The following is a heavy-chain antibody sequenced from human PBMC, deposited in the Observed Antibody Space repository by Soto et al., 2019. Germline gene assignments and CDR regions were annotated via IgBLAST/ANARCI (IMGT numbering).Heavy chain of an antibody. D-gene: IGHD1-26*01. CDR1: GYTFTSYG. CDR2: ISAYNCNT. Sequence: QVQLVQSGAEVKKPGASVKVSCKASGYTFTSYGISWVRQAPGQGLEWMGWISAYNCNTNYAQKLQGRVTMTTDTSTSTAYMELRSLRSDDTAVYYCANGLTHKGGYYYYGMDVWGQGTTVTVSS. V-gene: IGHV1-18*01. CDR3: ANGLTHKGGYYYYGMDV. J-gene: IGHJ6*02.